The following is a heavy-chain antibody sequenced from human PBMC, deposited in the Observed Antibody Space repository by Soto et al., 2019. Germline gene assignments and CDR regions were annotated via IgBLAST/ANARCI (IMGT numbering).Heavy chain of an antibody. Sequence: ASLKVACKASGYTFTVYYTYWVRQAPGQGLEWMGWISSDNGATNYDQNFQGGVTMTRDTSITTVYLDLSRLRSDDTAVYYCARSGYYYGLDVWGQGTTVTVSS. V-gene: IGHV1-2*02. CDR1: GYTFTVYY. CDR2: ISSDNGAT. J-gene: IGHJ6*02. CDR3: ARSGYYYGLDV.